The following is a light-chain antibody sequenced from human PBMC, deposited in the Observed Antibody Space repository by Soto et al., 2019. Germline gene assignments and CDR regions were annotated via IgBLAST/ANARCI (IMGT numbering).Light chain of an antibody. CDR3: SSYTTSNTRQIV. CDR1: SSDVGGYNY. V-gene: IGLV2-14*03. J-gene: IGLJ1*01. Sequence: QSVLTQPVSVSGSPGQSINIFFPCTSSDVGGYNYVSWYQHHPGKAPRLIIYDVSNRPSGVSNPFSGSKSGNTASLTISGLQPEDEADYYCSSYTTSNTRQIVFGTGTKVTVL. CDR2: DVS.